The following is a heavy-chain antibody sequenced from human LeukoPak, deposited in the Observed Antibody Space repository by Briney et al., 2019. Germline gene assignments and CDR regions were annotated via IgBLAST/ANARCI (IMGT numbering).Heavy chain of an antibody. V-gene: IGHV3-21*01. CDR1: GFTFISCN. Sequence: GGSLRHSCAASGFTFISCNMNWVRQARWKGLEGVSFISSTSSYIYYADSVRSRFTISRDNTKSSLYQQMSSLRAENTAVYYCARVFVLHSHSTSCYSLDPWGQGTLVPVSS. D-gene: IGHD2-2*01. CDR2: ISSTSSYI. CDR3: ARVFVLHSHSTSCYSLDP. J-gene: IGHJ5*02.